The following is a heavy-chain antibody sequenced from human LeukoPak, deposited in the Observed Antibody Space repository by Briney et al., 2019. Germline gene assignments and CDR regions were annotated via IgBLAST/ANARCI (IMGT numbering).Heavy chain of an antibody. V-gene: IGHV1-2*02. J-gene: IGHJ4*02. CDR1: GYTFTGYY. D-gene: IGHD3-10*01. CDR3: ARAGTMVRGVYFDY. Sequence: ASVKVSCKASGYTFTGYYMHWVRQAPEEGLEWMGWINPNNGGTNYAPKFQGRVTMTRDTSISTAYMELSSLRSDDTAVYYCARAGTMVRGVYFDYWGQGTLITVSS. CDR2: INPNNGGT.